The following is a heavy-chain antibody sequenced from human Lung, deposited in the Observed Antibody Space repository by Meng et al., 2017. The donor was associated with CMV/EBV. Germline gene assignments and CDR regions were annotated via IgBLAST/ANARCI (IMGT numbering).Heavy chain of an antibody. V-gene: IGHV4-30-4*01. CDR2: LYDSGST. D-gene: IGHD1-1*01. CDR1: GGSISSGDYY. CDR3: ARDLEY. Sequence: VQPQESGPGLVKASQILSLTCTVAGGSISSGDYYWSWIRQPPGKGLEWIGSLYDSGSTFYHPSLKSRVTISVDTSKTYFSLKLRSVTAADTAVYYCARDLEYWGQGTLVTVSS. J-gene: IGHJ4*02.